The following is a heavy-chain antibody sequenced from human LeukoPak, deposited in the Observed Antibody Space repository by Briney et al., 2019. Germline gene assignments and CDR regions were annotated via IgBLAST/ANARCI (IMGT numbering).Heavy chain of an antibody. V-gene: IGHV3-74*01. CDR2: INKDGSIT. CDR3: ARDPLVYM. D-gene: IGHD2-2*02. CDR1: GFTFRNYW. J-gene: IGHJ4*02. Sequence: GGSLRLSCVASGFTFRNYWMHWVRQVPGKGPEWVSRINKDGSITNFADSVKGRFTISRDNAKNTVYLQMNSLRVEDTAVYYCARDPLVYMWSQGSLVTVSS.